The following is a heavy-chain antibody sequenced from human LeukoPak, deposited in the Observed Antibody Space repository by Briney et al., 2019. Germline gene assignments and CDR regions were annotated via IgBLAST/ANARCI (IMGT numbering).Heavy chain of an antibody. CDR2: IYYSGST. J-gene: IGHJ5*02. Sequence: SETLSLTCTVSGGSISSSSYYWGWIRQPPGKGLEWIGNIYYSGSTYYNPSLKSRVTISVDTSKNQFSLKLSSVTAADTAVYYCARVRTTSWFDPWGQGTLVTVSS. D-gene: IGHD2-2*01. CDR1: GGSISSSSYY. CDR3: ARVRTTSWFDP. V-gene: IGHV4-39*07.